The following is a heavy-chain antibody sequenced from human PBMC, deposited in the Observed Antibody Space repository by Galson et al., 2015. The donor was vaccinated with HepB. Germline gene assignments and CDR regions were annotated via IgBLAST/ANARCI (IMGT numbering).Heavy chain of an antibody. D-gene: IGHD1-14*01. CDR2: FDPEDGET. Sequence: SVKVSCKVSGYTLTELSMHWVRQAPGKGLEWMGGFDPEDGETIYAQKFQGRVTMTEDTSTDTAYMELSSLRSEDTAVYYCATLTGYYYGMDVWGQGTTVTASS. CDR1: GYTLTELS. J-gene: IGHJ6*02. CDR3: ATLTGYYYGMDV. V-gene: IGHV1-24*01.